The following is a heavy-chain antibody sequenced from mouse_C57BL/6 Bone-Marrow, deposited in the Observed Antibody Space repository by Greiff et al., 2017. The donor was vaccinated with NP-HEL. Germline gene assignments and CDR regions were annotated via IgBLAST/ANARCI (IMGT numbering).Heavy chain of an antibody. CDR2: IHPSDSDT. Sequence: VQLQQPGAELVKPGASVKVSCKASGYTFTSYWMHWVKQRPGQGLEWIGRIHPSDSDTNYNQKFKGKATLNGDKSSSTAYMQLISLTSEDSAVYYCAILYDGYPFAYWGQGTLVTVSA. CDR1: GYTFTSYW. CDR3: AILYDGYPFAY. V-gene: IGHV1-74*01. D-gene: IGHD2-3*01. J-gene: IGHJ3*01.